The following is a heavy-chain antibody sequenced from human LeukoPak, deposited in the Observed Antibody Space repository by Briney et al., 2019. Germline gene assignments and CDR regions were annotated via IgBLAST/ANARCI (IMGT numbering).Heavy chain of an antibody. CDR3: AGGRPTYYYDSSGYYSYDY. CDR2: ISAYNGNT. D-gene: IGHD3-22*01. Sequence: ASVKVSCKASGYTFTSYGISWVRQAPGQGLEWMGWISAYNGNTNYAQKLQGRVTMTTDTSTSTAYMELRSLRSDDTAVYYCAGGRPTYYYDSSGYYSYDYWGQGTLVTVSS. CDR1: GYTFTSYG. V-gene: IGHV1-18*01. J-gene: IGHJ4*02.